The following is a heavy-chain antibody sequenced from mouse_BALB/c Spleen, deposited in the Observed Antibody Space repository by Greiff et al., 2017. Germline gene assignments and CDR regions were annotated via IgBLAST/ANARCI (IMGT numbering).Heavy chain of an antibody. CDR1: GYTFTSYV. J-gene: IGHJ2*01. D-gene: IGHD1-1*01. V-gene: IGHV1-14*01. Sequence: EVKLMESGPELVKPGASVKMSCKASGYTFTSYVMHWVKQKPGQGLEWIGYINPYNDGTKYNEKFKGKATLTSDKSSSTAYMELSSLTSEDSAVYYCARKGGYYGFDYWGQGTTLTVSS. CDR2: INPYNDGT. CDR3: ARKGGYYGFDY.